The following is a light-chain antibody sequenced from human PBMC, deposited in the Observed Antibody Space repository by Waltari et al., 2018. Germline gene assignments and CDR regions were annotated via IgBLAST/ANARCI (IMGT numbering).Light chain of an antibody. CDR1: SSEVGIFNY. CDR3: SSYTTSHSWV. J-gene: IGLJ3*02. Sequence: QSALTQPASVSGSPGQSITIFCTGTSSEVGIFNYVSWYQQHPGKPPKVIIHDVSNRPSGVSNRFSGSKSGNTASLTISGLQAEDEADYYCSSYTTSHSWVFGGGTKLTVL. CDR2: DVS. V-gene: IGLV2-14*03.